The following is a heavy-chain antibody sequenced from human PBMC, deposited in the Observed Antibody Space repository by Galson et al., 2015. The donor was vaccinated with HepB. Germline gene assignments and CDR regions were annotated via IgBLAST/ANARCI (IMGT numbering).Heavy chain of an antibody. D-gene: IGHD3-10*01. J-gene: IGHJ4*02. CDR2: IWYDGSNK. CDR1: GFTFSSYG. CDR3: ARDGNAEASGSFDY. Sequence: SLRLSCAASGFTFSSYGMHWVRQAPGKGLEWVAVIWYDGSNKYYADSVKGRFTISRDNSKNTLYLQMNSLRAEDTAVYYCARDGNAEASGSFDYWGQGTLVTVSS. V-gene: IGHV3-33*08.